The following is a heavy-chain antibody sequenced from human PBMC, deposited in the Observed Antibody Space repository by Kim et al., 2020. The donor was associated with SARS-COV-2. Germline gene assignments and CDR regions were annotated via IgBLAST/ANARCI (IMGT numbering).Heavy chain of an antibody. CDR1: GFTFSSYW. Sequence: GGSLRLSCAASGFTFSSYWMSWVRRAPGKGLEWVANIKQDGSEKYYVDSVKGRFTISRDNAKNSLYLQMNSLRAEDTAVYYCARDLQRYYYGMDVWGQGTTVTVSS. D-gene: IGHD4-4*01. V-gene: IGHV3-7*01. CDR2: IKQDGSEK. J-gene: IGHJ6*02. CDR3: ARDLQRYYYGMDV.